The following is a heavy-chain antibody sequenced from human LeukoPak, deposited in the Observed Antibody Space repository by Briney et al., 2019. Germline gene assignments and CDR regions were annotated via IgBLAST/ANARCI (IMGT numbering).Heavy chain of an antibody. CDR1: GGTFSSYA. CDR3: ARNLYCTNGVCSDY. D-gene: IGHD2-8*01. J-gene: IGHJ4*02. V-gene: IGHV1-69*13. Sequence: ASVKVSCKASGGTFSSYAISWVRQAPGQGLEWMGGIIPIFGTANYAQKLQGRVTITADESTSTAYMELSSLRSEDTAVYYCARNLYCTNGVCSDYWGQGTLVTVSS. CDR2: IIPIFGTA.